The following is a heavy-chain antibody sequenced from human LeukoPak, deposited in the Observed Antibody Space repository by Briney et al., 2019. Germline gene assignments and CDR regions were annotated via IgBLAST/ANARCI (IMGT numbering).Heavy chain of an antibody. CDR2: ISGSGGST. J-gene: IGHJ4*02. D-gene: IGHD4-17*01. CDR1: GFSFSGYA. V-gene: IGHV3-23*01. Sequence: GGTLRLSCAASGFSFSGYAMSWVRQAQGKGLEWVSVISGSGGSTYYADSVKGRFTISRDNSKNTLYLQMNSLRAEDTAVYYCAKALLTTATTTAGDYWGQGTLVTVSS. CDR3: AKALLTTATTTAGDY.